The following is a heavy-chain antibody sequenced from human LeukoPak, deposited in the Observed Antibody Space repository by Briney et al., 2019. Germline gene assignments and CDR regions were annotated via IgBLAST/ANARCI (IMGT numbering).Heavy chain of an antibody. CDR3: ARVRRQQLVLYWFDP. CDR1: GYTFTGYY. Sequence: GASVKVSRKASGYTFTGYYMHWVRQAPGQGLEWMGWINPNSGGTNYAQKFQGRVTMTRDTSISTAYMELSRLRSDDTAVYYGARVRRQQLVLYWFDPWGQGTLVTVSS. J-gene: IGHJ5*02. V-gene: IGHV1-2*02. CDR2: INPNSGGT. D-gene: IGHD6-13*01.